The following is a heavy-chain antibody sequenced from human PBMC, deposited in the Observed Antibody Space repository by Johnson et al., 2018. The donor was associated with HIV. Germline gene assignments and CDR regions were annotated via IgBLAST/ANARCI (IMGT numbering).Heavy chain of an antibody. Sequence: VQLVESGGGVVRPGGSLRLSCAASGFTVSSNYMSWVRQAPGKGLEWVSVIYSGGTTYYADSVKGRFTISRDNSKNTLYLQMNSLRAEDTAVYYCAKGASGSQRRGAFHIWGQGTMVTVSS. V-gene: IGHV3-53*01. J-gene: IGHJ3*02. CDR2: IYSGGTT. D-gene: IGHD1-26*01. CDR3: AKGASGSQRRGAFHI. CDR1: GFTVSSNY.